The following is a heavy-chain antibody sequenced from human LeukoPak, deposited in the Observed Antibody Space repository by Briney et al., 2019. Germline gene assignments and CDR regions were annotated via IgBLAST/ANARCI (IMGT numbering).Heavy chain of an antibody. Sequence: PGGSLRLSCAASGFTFDDYAMHWVRQAPGKGLEWVSGISWNSGSIGYADSVKGRFTISRDNAKNSLYLQMNSLRAEDTALYYCAKGFRQQLPRGAFDIWGQGTMVTVSS. V-gene: IGHV3-9*01. D-gene: IGHD6-13*01. J-gene: IGHJ3*02. CDR3: AKGFRQQLPRGAFDI. CDR2: ISWNSGSI. CDR1: GFTFDDYA.